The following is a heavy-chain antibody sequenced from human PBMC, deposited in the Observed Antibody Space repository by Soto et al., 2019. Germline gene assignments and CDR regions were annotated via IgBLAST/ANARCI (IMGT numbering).Heavy chain of an antibody. V-gene: IGHV3-7*01. J-gene: IGHJ3*02. CDR2: IKQDGSEK. D-gene: IGHD3-16*01. Sequence: GGSLRLSCAASGFTFSSYWMSWVRQAPGKGLEWVANIKQDGSEKYYVDSVKGRFTISRDNAKNSLYLQMNSLRAEDTAVYYCARDIRKIMITFGGGNDAFDIWGQGTMVTVSS. CDR3: ARDIRKIMITFGGGNDAFDI. CDR1: GFTFSSYW.